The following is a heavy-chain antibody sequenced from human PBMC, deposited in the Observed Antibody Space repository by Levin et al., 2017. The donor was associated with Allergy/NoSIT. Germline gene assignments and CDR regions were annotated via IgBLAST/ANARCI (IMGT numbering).Heavy chain of an antibody. CDR2: IYPGDSDT. CDR3: ARGMTAGTSGYYFDY. CDR1: GYSFTSYW. V-gene: IGHV5-51*01. Sequence: GGSLRLSCKGSGYSFTSYWIGWVRQMPGKGLEWMGIIYPGDSDTRYSPSFQGQVTISADKSISTAYLQWSSLKASDTAMYDCARGMTAGTSGYYFDYWGQGTLVTVSS. J-gene: IGHJ4*02. D-gene: IGHD6-13*01.